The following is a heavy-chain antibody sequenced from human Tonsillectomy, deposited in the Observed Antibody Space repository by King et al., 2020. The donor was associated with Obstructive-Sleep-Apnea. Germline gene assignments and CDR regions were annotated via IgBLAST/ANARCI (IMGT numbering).Heavy chain of an antibody. J-gene: IGHJ4*02. CDR3: AREGFLQGFDY. CDR1: GGSISSDLW. Sequence: VQLQESGPGLVKPSGTLSLTCAVSGGSISSDLWWSWVRQAPGKGLEWIGEIYQSGGTNYNPSLKSRVTISIDKSKNQFSLKLNSVTVADTAVYYCAREGFLQGFDYWGQGTLVTVSS. V-gene: IGHV4-4*02. CDR2: IYQSGGT.